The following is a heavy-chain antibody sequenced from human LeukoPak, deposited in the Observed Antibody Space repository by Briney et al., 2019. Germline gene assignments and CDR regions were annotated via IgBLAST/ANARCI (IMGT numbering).Heavy chain of an antibody. Sequence: SETLSLTCTVSGGSISSYYWSRIRQPPGTGLEWIGYIYYSGSTNYNPSLKSRVTISVDTSKNQFSLKLSSVTAADTAVYYCARDVYYDSSGYPNWFDPWGQGTLVTVSS. V-gene: IGHV4-59*01. CDR2: IYYSGST. CDR3: ARDVYYDSSGYPNWFDP. CDR1: GGSISSYY. D-gene: IGHD3-22*01. J-gene: IGHJ5*02.